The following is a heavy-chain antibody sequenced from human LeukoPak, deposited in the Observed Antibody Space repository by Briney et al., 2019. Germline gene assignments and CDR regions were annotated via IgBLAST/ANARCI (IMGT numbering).Heavy chain of an antibody. J-gene: IGHJ6*03. CDR3: AKFNGWFVRGKDYYYYYMDV. D-gene: IGHD6-19*01. CDR1: SFTFSSYV. CDR2: VSTTGGST. Sequence: PGGSLRLSCGASSFTFSSYVMSWVRQAPGKGLEWVSTVSTTGGSTYYADSVKGRFTISRDNSKDTLYLQMNSPRAEDTALYYCAKFNGWFVRGKDYYYYYMDVWAKGPRSPSP. V-gene: IGHV3-23*01.